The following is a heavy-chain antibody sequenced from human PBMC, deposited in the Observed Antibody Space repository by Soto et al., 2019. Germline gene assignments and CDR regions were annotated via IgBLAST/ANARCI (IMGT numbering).Heavy chain of an antibody. J-gene: IGHJ4*02. CDR2: ISGYNGDT. D-gene: IGHD3-10*01. CDR3: ARDWVGDLAY. Sequence: QVQLVQSGGEVKQPGASVKVSCKTSGYTFTSYGISWVRQAPGQGLEWMGWISGYNGDTKYVQKFQGRVTLTTDTSTNTAYMDVRGLRSDDTAVYYCARDWVGDLAYWGQGTLVTVSS. V-gene: IGHV1-18*01. CDR1: GYTFTSYG.